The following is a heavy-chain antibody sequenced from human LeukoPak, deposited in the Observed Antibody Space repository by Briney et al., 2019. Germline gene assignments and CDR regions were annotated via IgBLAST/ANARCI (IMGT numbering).Heavy chain of an antibody. CDR2: ISSSSSTI. CDR1: GFTFSSYS. J-gene: IGHJ6*03. CDR3: ARANYYDSSGFPVSWYMDV. Sequence: GGSLRLSCAASGFTFSSYSMNWVRQAPGKGLEWVSYISSSSSTIYYADSVKGRFTISRDNAKNSLYLQMNSLRAEDTAVYYCARANYYDSSGFPVSWYMDVWGKGTTVTVSS. D-gene: IGHD3-22*01. V-gene: IGHV3-48*01.